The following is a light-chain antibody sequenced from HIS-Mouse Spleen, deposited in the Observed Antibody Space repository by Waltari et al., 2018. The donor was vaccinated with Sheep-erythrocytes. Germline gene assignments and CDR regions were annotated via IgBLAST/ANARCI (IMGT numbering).Light chain of an antibody. CDR1: QGISSL. CDR3: QQATSFPIT. Sequence: DIQMTQSPSSVSASVGDRVTIPCRASQGISSLVAWYQQKPGKAPKLLIYSASSLPSGVPSRFRGSGAGTDFTLTISSLQPEDFATYYCQQATSFPITFGQGTRLEIK. CDR2: SAS. J-gene: IGKJ5*01. V-gene: IGKV1-12*01.